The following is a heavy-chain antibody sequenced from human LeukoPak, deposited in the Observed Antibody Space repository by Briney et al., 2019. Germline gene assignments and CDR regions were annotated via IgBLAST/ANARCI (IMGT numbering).Heavy chain of an antibody. CDR1: GFTFSSYA. J-gene: IGHJ4*02. V-gene: IGHV3-23*01. CDR3: AKDYVVRITMIVGSYDY. D-gene: IGHD3-22*01. CDR2: ISGSGGST. Sequence: GGSLRLSCAASGFTFSSYAMSWVRQAPGKGLEWVSAISGSGGSTHYADSVKGRFTISRDNSKNTLYLQMNSLRAEDTAVYYCAKDYVVRITMIVGSYDYWGQGTLVTVSS.